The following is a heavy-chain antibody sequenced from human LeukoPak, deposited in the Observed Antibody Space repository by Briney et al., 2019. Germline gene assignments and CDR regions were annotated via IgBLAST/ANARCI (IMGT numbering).Heavy chain of an antibody. Sequence: GGSLRLSCAASGFTFSSYWMSWVRQAPGKGLEWVAHIKQDGSEKYYADSVKGRSTISRGNAKNSLYLQMNSLRAEDTAFYYCARDRWFGELLFTASYYSLDFWGKGTTVTISS. V-gene: IGHV3-7*01. D-gene: IGHD3-10*01. CDR3: ARDRWFGELLFTASYYSLDF. CDR2: IKQDGSEK. CDR1: GFTFSSYW. J-gene: IGHJ6*03.